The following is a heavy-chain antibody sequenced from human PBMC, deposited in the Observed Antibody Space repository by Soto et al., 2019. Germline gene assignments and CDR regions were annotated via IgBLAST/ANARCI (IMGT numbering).Heavy chain of an antibody. CDR2: IGRGSGSGTV. CDR1: GFVFSDYS. D-gene: IGHD1-1*01. Sequence: EVQLVESGGGLVQPGGSLRLSCAASGFVFSDYSMNWVRQAPGKGLEWVSNIGRGSGSGTVYYADSVKGRFTISRDNAKNSVSLQMNSLRPEDTALYYCVQAQNWDAGDVSFDSWGQGTRVTVSS. V-gene: IGHV3-48*01. J-gene: IGHJ4*02. CDR3: VQAQNWDAGDVSFDS.